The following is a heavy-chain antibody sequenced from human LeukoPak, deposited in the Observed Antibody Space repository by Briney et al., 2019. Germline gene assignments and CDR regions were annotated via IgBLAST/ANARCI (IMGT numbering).Heavy chain of an antibody. Sequence: SETLSLTCAVYGGSFSGYYWSWIRQPPGKGLEWIGEINYSGSTNYNPSLKSRVTISVDTSKNQFSLKLSSVTAADTAVYYCARTWIQLWSESGFDYWGQGTLVTVSS. CDR1: GGSFSGYY. CDR3: ARTWIQLWSESGFDY. V-gene: IGHV4-34*01. J-gene: IGHJ4*02. D-gene: IGHD5-18*01. CDR2: INYSGST.